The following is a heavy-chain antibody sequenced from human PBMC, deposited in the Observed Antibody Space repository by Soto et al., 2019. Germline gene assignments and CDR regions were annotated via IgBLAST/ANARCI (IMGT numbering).Heavy chain of an antibody. V-gene: IGHV1-18*01. CDR3: ARGKAYSGSRHEIDAFDI. CDR1: GYTFTSYG. CDR2: ISAYNGNT. J-gene: IGHJ3*02. Sequence: QVQLVQSGAEVKKPGASVKVSCEASGYTFTSYGISWVRQAPGQGLEWMGWISAYNGNTNYAQKLQGRVTMTTDTSTSTAYMELRSLRSDDTAVYYCARGKAYSGSRHEIDAFDIWGQGTMVTVSS. D-gene: IGHD1-26*01.